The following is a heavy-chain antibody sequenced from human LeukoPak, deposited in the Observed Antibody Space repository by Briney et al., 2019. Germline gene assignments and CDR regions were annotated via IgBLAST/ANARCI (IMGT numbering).Heavy chain of an antibody. D-gene: IGHD3-22*01. CDR1: GYTFTSYD. CDR3: ARPSRYDSSGYPTDY. CDR2: MSPNNGDA. V-gene: IGHV1-18*01. Sequence: ASVKVSCKTSGYTFTSYDINWVRQATGQGLEWLGWMSPNNGDAGYAQKLQGRVTMTTDTSTSTAYMELRSLRSDDTAVYYCARPSRYDSSGYPTDYWGQGTLVTVSS. J-gene: IGHJ4*02.